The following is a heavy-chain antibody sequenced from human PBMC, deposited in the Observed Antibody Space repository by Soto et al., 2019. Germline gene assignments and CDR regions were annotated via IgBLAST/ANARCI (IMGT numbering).Heavy chain of an antibody. V-gene: IGHV3-23*01. CDR3: AKNQHAMAHDY. CDR1: GFTFSSYA. CDR2: LSSSGGRT. D-gene: IGHD2-8*01. J-gene: IGHJ4*02. Sequence: EVQLLDSGGGLVQPGGSLRLSCAASGFTFSSYAMSWVRQAPGKGLEWVASLSSSGGRTDYADSGQGRVTISRDNSQNTLNLQMKRLRAEDTAIYFCAKNQHAMAHDYWGPGTLVTVSS.